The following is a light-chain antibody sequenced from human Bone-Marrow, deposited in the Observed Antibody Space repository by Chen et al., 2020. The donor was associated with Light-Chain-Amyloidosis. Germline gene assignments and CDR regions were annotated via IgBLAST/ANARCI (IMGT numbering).Light chain of an antibody. Sequence: HSALTQPASVSGSPGQSLTISCTGTSSDVGGDNHVSLYQHNPDKAPNLLIYEFTNRPSWVPDRFAGYKSDNTSSLTISWLQTEDEADYCCSSDTSRNSLVFGSGTRVTVL. CDR3: SSDTSRNSLV. J-gene: IGLJ1*01. V-gene: IGLV2-14*01. CDR2: EFT. CDR1: SSDVGGDNH.